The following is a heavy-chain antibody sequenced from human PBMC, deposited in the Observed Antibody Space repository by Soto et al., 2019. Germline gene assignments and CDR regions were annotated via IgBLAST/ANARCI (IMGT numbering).Heavy chain of an antibody. V-gene: IGHV4-39*01. J-gene: IGHJ6*02. CDR3: ARHNSMTTVSNYYYYGMDV. D-gene: IGHD4-17*01. Sequence: QLQLQESGPGLVKPSETLSLTCTVSGGSISSSSHYWGWIRQPPGKGLEWIGSIYYSGSTHYNPSLKSRVTISVDTSKNQFSLRLSSVTAADTAVYYCARHNSMTTVSNYYYYGMDVWGQGTTVTVSS. CDR1: GGSISSSSHY. CDR2: IYYSGST.